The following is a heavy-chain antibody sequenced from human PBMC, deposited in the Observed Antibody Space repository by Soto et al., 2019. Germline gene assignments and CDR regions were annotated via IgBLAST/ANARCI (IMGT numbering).Heavy chain of an antibody. J-gene: IGHJ5*02. Sequence: EVQLVESGGGLVKPGGSLRLSCAASGFTFSSYSMNWVRQAPGKGLEWVSSISSSSSYIYYADSVKGRFTISRDNAKNSLYLQMNSLRAEDTAVYYCARGDIVLMVYALPFDPWGQGTLFTVSS. CDR3: ARGDIVLMVYALPFDP. CDR1: GFTFSSYS. V-gene: IGHV3-21*01. D-gene: IGHD2-8*01. CDR2: ISSSSSYI.